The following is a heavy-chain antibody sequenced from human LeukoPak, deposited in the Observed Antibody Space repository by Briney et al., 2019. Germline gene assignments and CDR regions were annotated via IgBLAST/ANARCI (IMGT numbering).Heavy chain of an antibody. D-gene: IGHD4-11*01. J-gene: IGHJ6*02. CDR1: GGTFSSYA. V-gene: IGHV1-69*04. CDR2: IIPILGIA. CDR3: ARIRATVTTFRSRYYYYGMDV. Sequence: SVKVSCKASGGTFSSYAISWVRQAPGQGLEWMGRIIPILGIANYAQKFQGRVTITADKSTSIAYMELSSLRSEDTAVYYCARIRATVTTFRSRYYYYGMDVWGQGTTVTVSS.